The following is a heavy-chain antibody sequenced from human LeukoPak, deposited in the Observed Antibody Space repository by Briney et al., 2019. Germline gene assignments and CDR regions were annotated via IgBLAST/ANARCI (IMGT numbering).Heavy chain of an antibody. V-gene: IGHV4-61*02. CDR3: ASTPYSSSWYNYYYYMDV. J-gene: IGHJ6*03. CDR2: IYTSGST. Sequence: SETLSLTCTVSGGSISSGSYYWSWIRQPAGKGLERIGRIYTSGSTNYNPSLKSRVTISVDTSKNQFSLKLSSVTAADTAVYYCASTPYSSSWYNYYYYMDVWGKGTTVTVSS. D-gene: IGHD6-13*01. CDR1: GGSISSGSYY.